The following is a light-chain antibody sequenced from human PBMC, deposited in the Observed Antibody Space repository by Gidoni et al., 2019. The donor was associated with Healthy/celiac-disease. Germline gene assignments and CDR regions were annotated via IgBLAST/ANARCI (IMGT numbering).Light chain of an antibody. J-gene: IGKJ1*01. Sequence: EIVSTQSPATLSLSPGERATLSCRASQSVSSSYLAWYQQKPGQAPRLLIYGASSRATGIPDRFSGSGSGTDFTLTISRLEPEDFAVYYCQQYGSPWTFXQXTKVEIK. CDR1: QSVSSSY. V-gene: IGKV3-20*01. CDR2: GAS. CDR3: QQYGSPWT.